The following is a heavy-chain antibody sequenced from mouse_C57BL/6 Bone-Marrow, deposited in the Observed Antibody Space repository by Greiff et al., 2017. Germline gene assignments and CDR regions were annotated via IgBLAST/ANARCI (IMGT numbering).Heavy chain of an antibody. CDR2: FNPSTGGT. CDR1: GYSFTGYY. Sequence: EVQLQQSGPELVKPGASVKISCKASGYSFTGYYMNWVKQSPEKSLEWIGEFNPSTGGTTYNQKFKAKATLTVDKSSSTAYMQLKSLTSEDSAVYYCARNLVDYWGQGTTLTVSS. J-gene: IGHJ2*01. CDR3: ARNLVDY. V-gene: IGHV1-42*01.